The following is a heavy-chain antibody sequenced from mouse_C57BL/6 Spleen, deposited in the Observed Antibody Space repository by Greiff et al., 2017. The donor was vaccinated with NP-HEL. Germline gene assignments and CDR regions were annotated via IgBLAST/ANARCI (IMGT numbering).Heavy chain of an antibody. CDR2: IYPGDGDT. Sequence: QVQLQQSGPELVKPGASVKISCKASGYAFSSSWMNWVKQRPGKGLEWIGRIYPGDGDTNYNGKFKGKATLTADKSSSTAYMQLSSLTSEDSAVYFCAGPLGPNDYDVLGAMDYWGQGTSVTVSS. CDR1: GYAFSSSW. D-gene: IGHD2-4*01. J-gene: IGHJ4*01. V-gene: IGHV1-82*01. CDR3: AGPLGPNDYDVLGAMDY.